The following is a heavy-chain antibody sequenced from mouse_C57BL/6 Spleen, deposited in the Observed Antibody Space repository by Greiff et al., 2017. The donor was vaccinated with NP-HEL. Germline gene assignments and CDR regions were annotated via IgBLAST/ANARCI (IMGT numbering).Heavy chain of an antibody. V-gene: IGHV1-82*01. CDR2: IYPGDGDT. J-gene: IGHJ2*01. CDR1: GYAFSSSW. Sequence: QVQLQQSGPELVKPGASVKISCKASGYAFSSSWMTWVKQRPGKGLEWIGRIYPGDGDTNYNGKFKGKATLTADKSSSTAYMQLSSLTSEDAAVYFCAGSVISGSGDYWGQGTTLTVSS. D-gene: IGHD3-2*02. CDR3: AGSVISGSGDY.